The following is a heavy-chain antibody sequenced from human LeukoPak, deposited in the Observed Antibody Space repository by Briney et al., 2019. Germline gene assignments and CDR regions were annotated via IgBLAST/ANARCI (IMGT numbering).Heavy chain of an antibody. Sequence: GGSLRLSCVASGFTFSSYWMHWVRQDPRKGLVWVSRINGDGGNINYADSVRGRFTISRDNAKNTLYLQMNTLRAEDTAVYYCARALGDTSDWYFDLWGRGTLVTVSS. J-gene: IGHJ2*01. D-gene: IGHD5-18*01. CDR1: GFTFSSYW. CDR3: ARALGDTSDWYFDL. CDR2: INGDGGNI. V-gene: IGHV3-74*01.